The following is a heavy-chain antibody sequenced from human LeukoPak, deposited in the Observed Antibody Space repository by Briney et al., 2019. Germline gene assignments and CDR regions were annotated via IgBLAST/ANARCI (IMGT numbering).Heavy chain of an antibody. V-gene: IGHV1-8*01. CDR1: GYTFTSYD. D-gene: IGHD2-15*01. J-gene: IGHJ4*02. Sequence: VASVKVSCKASGYTFTSYDINWVRQATGQGLEWMGWMNPNSGNTGYAQKFQGRITMTRTTSISTAYMELSSLRSEDTAVYYCARANTCSGGTCYSMGPDDYWGQGTLVTVSS. CDR3: ARANTCSGGTCYSMGPDDY. CDR2: MNPNSGNT.